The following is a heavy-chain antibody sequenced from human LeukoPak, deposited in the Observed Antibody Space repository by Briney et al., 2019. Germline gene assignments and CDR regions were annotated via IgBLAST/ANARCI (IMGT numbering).Heavy chain of an antibody. CDR1: GYSFTIYW. D-gene: IGHD2-15*01. CDR3: ARRVRGCSGGSCYPAHFDY. CDR2: IYPGDSDT. V-gene: IGHV5-51*01. Sequence: GESLKISFKASGYSFTIYWIGWVRQMPGKGLEWMGIIYPGDSDTEYSPSFQGQVTISADKSISTAYLQWSSLKASDTAMYYRARRVRGCSGGSCYPAHFDYWGPGTLVTVSS. J-gene: IGHJ4*02.